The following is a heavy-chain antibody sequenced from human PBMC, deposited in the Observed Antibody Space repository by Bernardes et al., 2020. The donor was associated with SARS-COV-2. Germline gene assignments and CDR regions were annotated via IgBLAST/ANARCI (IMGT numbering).Heavy chain of an antibody. V-gene: IGHV1-18*04. Sequence: ASVKVSCKASGYTFTSYGISWVRQAPGQGLEWMGWISAYNGKTNYAQKLQGRVTMTTDTSTSTVYMELRSLRSDDTAVYYCARSRREKYFDLWGRGTLVTVSS. CDR2: ISAYNGKT. CDR1: GYTFTSYG. J-gene: IGHJ2*01. CDR3: ARSRREKYFDL.